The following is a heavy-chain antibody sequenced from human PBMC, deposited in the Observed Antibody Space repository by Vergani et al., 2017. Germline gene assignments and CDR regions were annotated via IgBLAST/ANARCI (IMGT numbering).Heavy chain of an antibody. J-gene: IGHJ6*02. Sequence: QVQLVQSGAEVKKPGSSVKVSCKASGGTFSSYAISWVRQAPGQGLEWMGGIIPIFCTANYAQKFQGRVTITADESTSTAYMELSSLRSEDTAVYYCARARDSSGYYWSYYYYGMDVWGQGTTVTVSS. CDR3: ARARDSSGYYWSYYYYGMDV. CDR1: GGTFSSYA. V-gene: IGHV1-69*12. CDR2: IIPIFCTA. D-gene: IGHD3-22*01.